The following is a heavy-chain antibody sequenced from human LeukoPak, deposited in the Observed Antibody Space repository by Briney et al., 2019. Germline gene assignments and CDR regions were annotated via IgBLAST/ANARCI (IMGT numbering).Heavy chain of an antibody. CDR1: GGTFSSYA. J-gene: IGHJ4*02. V-gene: IGHV1-69*05. Sequence: ASVKVSFKASGGTFSSYAISWVRQAPGQGLEWMGGIIPIFGTANYAQKFQGRVTITTDESTSTAYMELSSLRSEDTAVYYCAGDGMERNARGFDYWGQGTLVTVSS. D-gene: IGHD1-1*01. CDR2: IIPIFGTA. CDR3: AGDGMERNARGFDY.